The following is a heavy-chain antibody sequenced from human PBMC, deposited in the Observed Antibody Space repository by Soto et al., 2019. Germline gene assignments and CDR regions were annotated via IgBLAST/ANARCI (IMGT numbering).Heavy chain of an antibody. CDR1: GGSISSGDYY. Sequence: SETLSLTCTVSGGSISSGDYYWSWIRQPPEKGLEWIGYIYYSGSTYYNPSLKSRVTISVDTSKNQFSLKLSSVTAADTAVYNCARLTPGYSSGWFIDYWGQGTLVTVSS. CDR2: IYYSGST. V-gene: IGHV4-30-4*01. D-gene: IGHD6-19*01. CDR3: ARLTPGYSSGWFIDY. J-gene: IGHJ4*02.